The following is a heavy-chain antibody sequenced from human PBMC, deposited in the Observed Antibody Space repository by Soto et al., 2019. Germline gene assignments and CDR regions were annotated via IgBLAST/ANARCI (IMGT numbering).Heavy chain of an antibody. CDR3: SRXXYXYDSSVYYRNDLYYDMDV. CDR2: IDPIYSYT. CDR1: GYSFTSYW. J-gene: IGHJ6*02. D-gene: IGHD3-22*01. Sequence: GESLKISCKGSGYSFTSYWIIWVRQMPVKGLEFMGSIDPIYSYTNCSPSFQGHVTISSYNSISTSYLQLISLKASYTAMYYCSRXXYXYDSSVYYRNDLYYDMDVWGQALTVSVS. V-gene: IGHV5-10-1*01.